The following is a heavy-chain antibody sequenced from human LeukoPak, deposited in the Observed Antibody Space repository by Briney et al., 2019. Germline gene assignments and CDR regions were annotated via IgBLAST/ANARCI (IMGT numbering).Heavy chain of an antibody. V-gene: IGHV5-51*01. J-gene: IGHJ3*02. CDR3: ARSRAETVPVWWSYRHHDAFDI. Sequence: GESLKISCKGSGYSFTTYWIGCVRQMPRKGLEWMGIIYPGDSDTTYKPSFQGQVTISADKSISTAYLQWSSLKASDTAMYYCARSRAETVPVWWSYRHHDAFDIWGQGTMVTVSS. CDR2: IYPGDSDT. CDR1: GYSFTTYW. D-gene: IGHD3-16*02.